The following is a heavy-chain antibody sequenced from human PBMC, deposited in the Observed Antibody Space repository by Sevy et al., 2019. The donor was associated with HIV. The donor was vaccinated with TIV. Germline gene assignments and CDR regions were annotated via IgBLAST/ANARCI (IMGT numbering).Heavy chain of an antibody. J-gene: IGHJ5*02. CDR2: ISWKSDSM. Sequence: GGSLRLSCAASGFTFDDYAMHWVRQAPGKGLEWVSGISWKSDSMDYADSVKGRFTISRDNAKNSLYLQMNSLRAEDTASYYYAKDRVGDITNTSKYNWFDPWGQGTLVTVSS. CDR3: AKDRVGDITNTSKYNWFDP. V-gene: IGHV3-9*01. CDR1: GFTFDDYA. D-gene: IGHD3-10*01.